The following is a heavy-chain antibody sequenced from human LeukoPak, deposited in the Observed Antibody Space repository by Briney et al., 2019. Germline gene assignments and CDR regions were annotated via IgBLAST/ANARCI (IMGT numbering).Heavy chain of an antibody. Sequence: SETLSLTCTVSSGSISSNTFCWGWIRQPPGQGLEWVGSIYCSRNTYYNPSLRSRAAISVDTSKNQFSLKLSSVTAADTAVYYCARAPPIYGMDVWGQGTTVTVSS. CDR2: IYCSRNT. J-gene: IGHJ6*02. CDR1: SGSISSNTFC. V-gene: IGHV4-39*01. CDR3: ARAPPIYGMDV.